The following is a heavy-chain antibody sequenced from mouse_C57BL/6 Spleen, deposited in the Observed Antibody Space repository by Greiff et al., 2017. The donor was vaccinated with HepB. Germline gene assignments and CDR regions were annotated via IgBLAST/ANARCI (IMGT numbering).Heavy chain of an antibody. Sequence: QVHLQQPGAELVRPGSSVKLSCKASGYTFTSYWMHWVKQRPIQGLEWIGNIDPSDSETHYNQKFKDKATLTVDKSSSTAYMQLSSLTSEDSAVYYCARGDYGSSEAWFAYWGQGTLVTVSA. CDR3: ARGDYGSSEAWFAY. CDR2: IDPSDSET. CDR1: GYTFTSYW. V-gene: IGHV1-52*01. J-gene: IGHJ3*01. D-gene: IGHD1-1*01.